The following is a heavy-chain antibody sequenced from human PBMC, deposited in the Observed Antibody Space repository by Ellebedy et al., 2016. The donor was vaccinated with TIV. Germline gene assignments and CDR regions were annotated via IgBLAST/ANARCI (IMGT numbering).Heavy chain of an antibody. V-gene: IGHV3-9*01. J-gene: IGHJ6*02. Sequence: GGSLRLSCAASGFTFDDYAMHWVRQAPGKGLEWVSGISWNRGSIGYADSVKGRFTISRDNSKNTLSLQMNSLRGEDSAVYYCARDAVQRYFYGVGVWGQGTTVTVSS. D-gene: IGHD1-1*01. CDR2: ISWNRGSI. CDR1: GFTFDDYA. CDR3: ARDAVQRYFYGVGV.